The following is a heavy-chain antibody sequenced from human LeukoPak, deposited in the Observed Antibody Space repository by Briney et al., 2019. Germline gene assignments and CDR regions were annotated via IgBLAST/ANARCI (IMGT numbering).Heavy chain of an antibody. CDR3: VLRSSWNYYMDV. CDR1: GFTFSNFE. J-gene: IGHJ6*03. CDR2: ISSPGTHI. Sequence: GGSLRLSCVASGFTFSNFEMNWVRQAPGRGLEWVSYISSPGTHIYYADSVEGRFTISRDNGKNSLYLQMNSLGAEDTAVYYCVLRSSWNYYMDVWGKGTTVAVSS. V-gene: IGHV3-48*03. D-gene: IGHD6-13*01.